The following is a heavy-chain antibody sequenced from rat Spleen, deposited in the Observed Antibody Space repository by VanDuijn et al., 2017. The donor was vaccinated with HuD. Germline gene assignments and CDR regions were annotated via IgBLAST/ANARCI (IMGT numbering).Heavy chain of an antibody. D-gene: IGHD1-4*01. CDR1: GFTFSDYG. CDR2: ISYGDSSGHSST. J-gene: IGHJ2*01. Sequence: EVQLVESGGGLVQPGKSLKLSCAASGFTFSDYGLAWVRQAPTKGLEWVATISYGDSSGHSSTYYRDVVKGRFTISRDNAKSTLYLQMDSLRSEDTATYYCTTEANYPGSYFDYWGQGVMVTVSS. CDR3: TTEANYPGSYFDY. V-gene: IGHV5-29*01.